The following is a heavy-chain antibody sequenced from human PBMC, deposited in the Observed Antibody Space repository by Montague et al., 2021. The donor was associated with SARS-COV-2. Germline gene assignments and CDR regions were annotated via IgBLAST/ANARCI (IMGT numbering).Heavy chain of an antibody. D-gene: IGHD6-25*01. CDR2: IYYTGIT. Sequence: SETLSLTCTVSGGSIGSHYWSWIRLPPGKGLEWVGHIYYTGITKXKSSLKSRVTISVDTSKNQLSLKLDSVTAADTAVYYCARGSGSASATWFDSWGQGTLVTVSS. CDR3: ARGSGSASATWFDS. J-gene: IGHJ5*01. CDR1: GGSIGSHY. V-gene: IGHV4-59*11.